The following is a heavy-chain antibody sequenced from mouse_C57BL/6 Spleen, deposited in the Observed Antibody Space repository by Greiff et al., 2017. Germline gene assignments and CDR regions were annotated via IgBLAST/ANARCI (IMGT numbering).Heavy chain of an antibody. CDR1: GYSITSGYY. CDR2: ISYDGSN. V-gene: IGHV3-6*01. CDR3: ARDDSGYGFAY. D-gene: IGHD3-2*02. J-gene: IGHJ3*01. Sequence: EVKLQESGPGLVKPSQSLSLTCSVTGYSITSGYYWNWIRQFPGNKLEWMGYISYDGSNNYNPSLKNRISITRDTSKNQFFLKLNSVTTEDTATDYCARDDSGYGFAYWGQGTLVTVSA.